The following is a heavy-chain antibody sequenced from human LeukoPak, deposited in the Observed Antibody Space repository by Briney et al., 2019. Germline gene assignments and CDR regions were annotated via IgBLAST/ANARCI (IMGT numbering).Heavy chain of an antibody. CDR2: IYTSGRT. D-gene: IGHD3-16*01. J-gene: IGHJ6*03. CDR3: WRGVSPDYDHEFYYDHHMDV. V-gene: IGHV4-4*07. CDR1: GGSISSSY. Sequence: SETLSLTCTVSGGSISSSYWSWIRQPAGKGLEWIGRIYTSGRTNFNPSLRSRVTMSVDTPKNQFSLKVTSVTASDTDVVYLWRGVSPDYDHEFYYDHHMDVWGKGTTVNVSS.